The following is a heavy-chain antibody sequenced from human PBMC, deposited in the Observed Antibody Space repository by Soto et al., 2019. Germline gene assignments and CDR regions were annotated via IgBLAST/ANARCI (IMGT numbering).Heavy chain of an antibody. CDR3: ARVGAGDGGWFDP. Sequence: QAQLVQSGAEVKKPGASVKVSCKASRYRFTGYYTHWVRQAPGQGLEWMGWINPNSGATDYAHKFQGRVTMTRDTSISTAYMELSSLTSDDTAVYYCARVGAGDGGWFDPWGQGTLVTVSS. CDR2: INPNSGAT. V-gene: IGHV1-2*02. D-gene: IGHD3-16*01. J-gene: IGHJ5*02. CDR1: RYRFTGYY.